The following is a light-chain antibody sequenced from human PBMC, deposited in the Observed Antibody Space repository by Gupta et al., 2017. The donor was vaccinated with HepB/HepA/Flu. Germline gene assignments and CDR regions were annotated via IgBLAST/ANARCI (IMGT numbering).Light chain of an antibody. V-gene: IGLV3-21*03. J-gene: IGLJ2*01. CDR1: KIGSKS. Sequence: SYVLTQPPSVSVAPGKTARTTCGGNKIGSKSVHGYHHKPGQAPVLVFYDDSDRPYGIPEGCSGSNSGNTATITISSVDAGDEDDYYCQEWDTSDDNRVVFGGGTMLTVL. CDR3: QEWDTSDDNRVV. CDR2: DDS.